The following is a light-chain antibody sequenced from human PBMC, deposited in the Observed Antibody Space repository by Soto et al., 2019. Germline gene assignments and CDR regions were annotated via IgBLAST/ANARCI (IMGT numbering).Light chain of an antibody. CDR2: LAS. Sequence: DIQMTQSPSSLSASVGDTVTITCRASQHITNDCAWYQQKAGRAPKCRILLASRLQTGVPSRFSGSGSGPEFTLTISSLQPEDFATYYCLHHNGYPPVFGQGTKVEIK. CDR3: LHHNGYPPV. V-gene: IGKV1-17*01. J-gene: IGKJ2*01. CDR1: QHITND.